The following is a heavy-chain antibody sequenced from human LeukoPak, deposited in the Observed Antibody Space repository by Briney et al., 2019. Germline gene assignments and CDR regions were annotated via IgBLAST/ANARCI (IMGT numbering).Heavy chain of an antibody. J-gene: IGHJ4*02. Sequence: ASVKVSCKASGGTFSSYAISWVRQAPGQGLEWMGRIIPIPGIANYAQEFQGRVTITADKSTSTAYMELSSLRSEDTAVYYCARVGTYYYDTAFDYWGQGTLVTVSP. CDR1: GGTFSSYA. CDR2: IIPIPGIA. CDR3: ARVGTYYYDTAFDY. V-gene: IGHV1-69*04. D-gene: IGHD3-22*01.